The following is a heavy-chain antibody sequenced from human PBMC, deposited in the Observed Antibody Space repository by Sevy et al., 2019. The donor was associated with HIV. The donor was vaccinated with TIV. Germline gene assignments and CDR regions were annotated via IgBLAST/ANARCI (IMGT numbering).Heavy chain of an antibody. J-gene: IGHJ4*02. CDR1: GFTFSNYA. V-gene: IGHV3-23*01. D-gene: IGHD3-10*01. Sequence: GGSLRLSCAASGFTFSNYAMSWVRQAPGKGLEWVSAITISGGTTYYADSVKGRFTISRDSSKNTLYLQMNSLRAEDTAVYYCAKDRVSGTYYTGDFDYWGQGTLVTVSS. CDR2: ITISGGTT. CDR3: AKDRVSGTYYTGDFDY.